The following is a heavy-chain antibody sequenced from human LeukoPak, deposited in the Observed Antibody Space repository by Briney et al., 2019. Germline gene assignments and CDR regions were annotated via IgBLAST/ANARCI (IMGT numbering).Heavy chain of an antibody. J-gene: IGHJ4*02. CDR2: ISGGGGST. D-gene: IGHD3-16*02. V-gene: IGHV3-23*01. Sequence: PGGSLRLSCAASGFTVSTHYMTWVRQAPGKGLEWVSAISGGGGSTYYADSVKGRFTISRDNSKNTLYLQMNSLRAEDTAVYYCAKDKGPLRLGELSQPLYYFDYWGQGTLVTVSS. CDR3: AKDKGPLRLGELSQPLYYFDY. CDR1: GFTVSTHY.